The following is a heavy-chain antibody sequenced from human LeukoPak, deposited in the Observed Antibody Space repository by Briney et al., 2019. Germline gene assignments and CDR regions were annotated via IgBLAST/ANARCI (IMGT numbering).Heavy chain of an antibody. CDR3: ARVLSGSGSYYNL. CDR1: GYTFTNYG. CDR2: ISAYNGNT. D-gene: IGHD3-10*01. J-gene: IGHJ4*02. V-gene: IGHV1-18*01. Sequence: GASVKVSCKASGYTFTNYGISWVRLAPAQGLEWMGWISAYNGNTNYAQKLQLRVTMTTDTSTSTAFMQLRSLRSEDTAVYYCARVLSGSGSYYNLWGQGTLVTVSS.